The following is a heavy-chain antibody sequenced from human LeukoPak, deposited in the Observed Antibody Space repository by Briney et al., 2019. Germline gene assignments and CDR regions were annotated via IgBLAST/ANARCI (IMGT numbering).Heavy chain of an antibody. CDR2: IIPILGIA. D-gene: IGHD1-26*01. Sequence: SVKVSCKASGGTFSSYTISWVRQAPGQGLEWMGSIIPILGIANYAQKFQGRVTITADKSTSTAYMELSSLRSEDTAVYYCAREVGATTGYYYGMDVWGQGTTVTVSS. CDR1: GGTFSSYT. J-gene: IGHJ6*02. V-gene: IGHV1-69*04. CDR3: AREVGATTGYYYGMDV.